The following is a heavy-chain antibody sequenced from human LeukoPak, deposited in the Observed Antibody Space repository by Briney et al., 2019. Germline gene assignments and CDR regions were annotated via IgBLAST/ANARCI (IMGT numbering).Heavy chain of an antibody. CDR3: ARASQWLAYDY. V-gene: IGHV3-66*01. D-gene: IGHD6-19*01. CDR2: IYNGGST. J-gene: IGHJ4*02. Sequence: GGSLRLSCAASGFAVSSNYMSWVRQAPGKGLEWVSVIYNGGSTNYADSVKGRFTISRDNSKNTLDLQMNSLRAEDTAVYFCARASQWLAYDYWGQGTLVTVSS. CDR1: GFAVSSNY.